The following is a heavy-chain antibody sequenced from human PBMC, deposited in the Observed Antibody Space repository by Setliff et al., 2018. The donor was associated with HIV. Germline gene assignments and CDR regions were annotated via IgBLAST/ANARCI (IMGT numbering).Heavy chain of an antibody. CDR1: GGSISNSSSY. CDR3: ARVNALIRAPFDY. V-gene: IGHV4-39*01. J-gene: IGHJ4*02. CDR2: IYYSGST. Sequence: PSETLSLTCTVSGGSISNSSSYWGWIRQPPGKRLEWIGSIYYSGSTYYNPSLKSRVTISVDTSKNQFSLKMSSVTAADTAVYYCARVNALIRAPFDYWGQGALVTVSS.